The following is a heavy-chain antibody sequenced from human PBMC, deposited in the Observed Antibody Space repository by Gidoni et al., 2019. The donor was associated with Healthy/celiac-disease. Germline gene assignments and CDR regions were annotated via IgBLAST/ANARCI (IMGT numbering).Heavy chain of an antibody. Sequence: EVQLLESGGGLVQPGGSLRLSCAASGFTFSSYAMGWVRQAPGKGLEWVSAISGSGGSTYYADSVKGRFTISRDNSKNTLYLQMNSLRAEDTAVYYCAKDLTPHTYGAGGYWGQGTLVTVSS. V-gene: IGHV3-23*01. CDR1: GFTFSSYA. CDR3: AKDLTPHTYGAGGY. J-gene: IGHJ4*02. CDR2: ISGSGGST. D-gene: IGHD4-17*01.